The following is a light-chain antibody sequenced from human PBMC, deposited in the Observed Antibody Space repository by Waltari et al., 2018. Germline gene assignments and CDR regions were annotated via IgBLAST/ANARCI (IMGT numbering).Light chain of an antibody. CDR2: DTS. CDR3: QQRSDWPIT. J-gene: IGKJ5*01. CDR1: QNIDNY. Sequence: EIVLTQSPATLSLSPGERATLSCRASQNIDNYLIWYQQKPGQAPRLLIYDTSKRPTGIPVRFSGSGSETDFTLTISSLEPEDFAIYYCQQRSDWPITFGQGTRLEI. V-gene: IGKV3-11*01.